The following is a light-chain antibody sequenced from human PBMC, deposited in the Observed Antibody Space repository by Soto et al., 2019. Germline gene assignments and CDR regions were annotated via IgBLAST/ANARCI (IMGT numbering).Light chain of an antibody. CDR1: SSDVGSYKF. CDR2: EGS. J-gene: IGLJ1*01. CDR3: CSYAGSSTYV. Sequence: QSALTQPASVSGSPGQSITISCTGTSSDVGSYKFVSWYQQYPGRAPKLMIYEGSKRPSGVSNRFSGSKSGNTASLTISGLQAEDEADYYCCSYAGSSTYVFGTGTKLTVL. V-gene: IGLV2-23*01.